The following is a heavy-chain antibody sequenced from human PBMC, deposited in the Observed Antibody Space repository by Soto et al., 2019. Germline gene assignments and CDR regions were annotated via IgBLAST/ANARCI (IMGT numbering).Heavy chain of an antibody. V-gene: IGHV1-18*01. CDR3: ARELGGWGDY. CDR1: GYTFTSYG. J-gene: IGHJ4*02. Sequence: QVQLVQSGAEVKKPGASVKVSCKASGYTFTSYGISWVRQAPGQGLEWTGWIRAYSGNTNYAQKLRGRITMTTETSTSTAYMELRSLRSDDTAVYYCARELGGWGDYWGQGTLVTVSS. CDR2: IRAYSGNT. D-gene: IGHD3-16*01.